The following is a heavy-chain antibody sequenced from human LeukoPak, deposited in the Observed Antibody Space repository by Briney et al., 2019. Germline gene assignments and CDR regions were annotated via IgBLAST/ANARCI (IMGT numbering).Heavy chain of an antibody. Sequence: SETLSLTCTVSGYSISNGYYWGWIRQPPGKGLEWIGSIYHSGSTYYNPSLKSRVTISVDTSKNQFSLKLSSVTAADTAVYYCSGYYCSSTSCYSGDAFDIWGQGTMVTVSS. V-gene: IGHV4-38-2*02. J-gene: IGHJ3*02. CDR2: IYHSGST. CDR1: GYSISNGYY. D-gene: IGHD2-2*01. CDR3: SGYYCSSTSCYSGDAFDI.